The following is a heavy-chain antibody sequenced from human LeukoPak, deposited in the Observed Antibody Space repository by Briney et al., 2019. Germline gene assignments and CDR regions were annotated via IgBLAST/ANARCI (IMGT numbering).Heavy chain of an antibody. CDR1: GYNFTVYY. CDR2: INPSSGGT. D-gene: IGHD3-10*01. CDR3: ARVLRGSSAFEI. V-gene: IGHV1-2*02. J-gene: IGHJ3*02. Sequence: ASLRLSCKASGYNFTVYYINWVRQAPGQGLEWMGWINPSSGGTYDAQRFKGRVTMTRDTSVSTAYMELNSLTSDDTAVYFCARVLRGSSAFEIWGQGTMVTVSS.